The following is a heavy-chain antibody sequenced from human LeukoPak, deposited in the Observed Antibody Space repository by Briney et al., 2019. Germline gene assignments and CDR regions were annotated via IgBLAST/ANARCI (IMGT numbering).Heavy chain of an antibody. V-gene: IGHV3-64*01. CDR2: ITSNGGST. J-gene: IGHJ4*02. D-gene: IGHD3-22*01. CDR3: AKDKTHYYDSGGHYPKFDY. Sequence: GGSLRLSCAASGFIFNSYAMHWVRQAPGRGLEYVSAITSNGGSTFYANSVKGRFTISRDNSKNTLYMQMNSLRAEDTAVYYCAKDKTHYYDSGGHYPKFDYWGQGTLVSVSS. CDR1: GFIFNSYA.